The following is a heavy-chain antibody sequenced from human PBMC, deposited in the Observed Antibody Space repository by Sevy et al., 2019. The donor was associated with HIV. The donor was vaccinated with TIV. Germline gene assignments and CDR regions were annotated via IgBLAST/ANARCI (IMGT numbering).Heavy chain of an antibody. J-gene: IGHJ5*02. V-gene: IGHV3-30*02. Sequence: RGCLRLSCAASGFTFSSYGMHWVRQAPGKGLERVAFIRYDGSNKYYADSVKGRFTISRDNSKNTLYLQMNSLRAEDKALYYCAKGAIAVAGTGSHWFDPWGQGTLVSVSS. D-gene: IGHD6-19*01. CDR2: IRYDGSNK. CDR1: GFTFSSYG. CDR3: AKGAIAVAGTGSHWFDP.